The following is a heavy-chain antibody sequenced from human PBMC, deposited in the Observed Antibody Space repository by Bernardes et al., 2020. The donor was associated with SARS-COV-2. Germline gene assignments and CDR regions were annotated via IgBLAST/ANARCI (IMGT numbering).Heavy chain of an antibody. Sequence: GGSLRLSCAASGFAFNRFWMNWFHHSPGKGLEWVANIREDGSEIYYVDSVKGRFTISRDNSKNSVYLQMDSLRVDDTAVYYCAGSTGWSGEGGYWGQGTLVTVSS. V-gene: IGHV3-7*03. CDR1: GFAFNRFW. J-gene: IGHJ4*02. CDR3: AGSTGWSGEGGY. CDR2: IREDGSEI. D-gene: IGHD6-19*01.